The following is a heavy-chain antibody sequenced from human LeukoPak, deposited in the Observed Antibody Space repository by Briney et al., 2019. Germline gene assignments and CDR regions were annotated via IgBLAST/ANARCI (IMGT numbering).Heavy chain of an antibody. CDR3: ARDPVAGPYFDL. J-gene: IGHJ2*01. CDR1: GGSISSSSYY. CDR2: INHSGST. V-gene: IGHV4-39*07. D-gene: IGHD6-19*01. Sequence: SETLSLTCTVSGGSISSSSYYWSWIRQPPGKGLEWIGEINHSGSTNYNPSLKSRVTISVDTSKNQFSLKLSSVTAADTAVYYCARDPVAGPYFDLWGRGTLVTVSS.